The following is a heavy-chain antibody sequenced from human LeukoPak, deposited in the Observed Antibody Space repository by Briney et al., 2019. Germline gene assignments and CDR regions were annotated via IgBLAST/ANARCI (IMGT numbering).Heavy chain of an antibody. V-gene: IGHV4-30-2*01. J-gene: IGHJ4*02. Sequence: SSETLSLTCAVSGGSISSGGYSWSWIRQPPGKGLEWIGYIYHSGSTFYNPSLKSRVTISVDGSKNQFSLRLSSVTAADTAVYYCARSFRELWRSFDYWGQGTLVTVSS. CDR3: ARSFRELWRSFDY. CDR2: IYHSGST. D-gene: IGHD1-26*01. CDR1: GGSISSGGYS.